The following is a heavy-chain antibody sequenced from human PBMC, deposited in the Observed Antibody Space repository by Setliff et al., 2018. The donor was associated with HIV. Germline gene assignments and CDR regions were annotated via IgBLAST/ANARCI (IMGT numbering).Heavy chain of an antibody. CDR1: GYTFTSYD. V-gene: IGHV1-8*02. D-gene: IGHD6-19*01. Sequence: GASVKVSCKASGYTFTSYDINWVRQATGQGLEWMGWMNPNSGNTGYAQKFQGRVTMTRNTSISTAYMELSSLRSEDTAVYYWARGLNEYSSGWGRYWGQGTLVTVSS. CDR3: ARGLNEYSSGWGRY. J-gene: IGHJ4*02. CDR2: MNPNSGNT.